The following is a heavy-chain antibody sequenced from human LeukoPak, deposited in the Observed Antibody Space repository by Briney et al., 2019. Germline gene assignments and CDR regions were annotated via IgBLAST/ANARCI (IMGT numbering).Heavy chain of an antibody. J-gene: IGHJ3*02. CDR2: INHSGST. D-gene: IGHD6-6*01. V-gene: IGHV4-34*01. Sequence: SETLSLTCAVYGGSFSGYYWSWIRQPPGKGLEWIGEINHSGSTNNNPSLKSRVTISVDTSKNQFSLKLSSVTAADTAVYYCARGRIAARPVGAFDIWGQGTMVTVSS. CDR1: GGSFSGYY. CDR3: ARGRIAARPVGAFDI.